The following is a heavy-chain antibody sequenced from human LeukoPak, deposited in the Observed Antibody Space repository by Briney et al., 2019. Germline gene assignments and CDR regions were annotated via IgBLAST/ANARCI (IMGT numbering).Heavy chain of an antibody. D-gene: IGHD4-17*01. CDR3: AKDRTTVTRWVYY. V-gene: IGHV3-30*18. J-gene: IGHJ4*02. CDR2: ISYDGSNK. Sequence: GGSLRLSCAASGFTFSSYGMHWVRQAPGKGLEWVAVISYDGSNKYYADSVKGRFTISRDNSKNTLYLQMNSLRAEDTAVYYCAKDRTTVTRWVYYWGQGTLVTVSS. CDR1: GFTFSSYG.